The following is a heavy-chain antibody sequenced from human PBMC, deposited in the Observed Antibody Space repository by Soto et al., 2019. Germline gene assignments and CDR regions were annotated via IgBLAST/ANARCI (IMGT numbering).Heavy chain of an antibody. CDR1: GGSISSGGYS. CDR2: IYHSGST. CDR3: ARLRAPTAPVPVPSSGSYYFDY. J-gene: IGHJ4*02. D-gene: IGHD1-26*01. V-gene: IGHV4-30-2*01. Sequence: SETLSLTCAVSGGSISSGGYSWSWIRQPPGKGLEWIGYIYHSGSTYYNPSLKSRVTISVDRSKNQFSLKLSSVTAADTAVYYCARLRAPTAPVPVPSSGSYYFDYWGQGTLVTVSS.